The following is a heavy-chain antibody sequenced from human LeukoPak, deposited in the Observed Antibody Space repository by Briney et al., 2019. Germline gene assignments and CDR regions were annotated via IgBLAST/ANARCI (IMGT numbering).Heavy chain of an antibody. CDR3: ARDHVQLDAFDI. D-gene: IGHD5-24*01. CDR1: GGSISSSSYY. V-gene: IGHV4-39*07. J-gene: IGHJ3*02. Sequence: PSETLSLTCTVSGGSISSSSYYWGWIRQPPGKGLEWIGSIYYSGSTYYNPSLKSRVTISVDTSKNQFSLKLSSVTAEDTAVYYCARDHVQLDAFDIWGQGTMVTVSS. CDR2: IYYSGST.